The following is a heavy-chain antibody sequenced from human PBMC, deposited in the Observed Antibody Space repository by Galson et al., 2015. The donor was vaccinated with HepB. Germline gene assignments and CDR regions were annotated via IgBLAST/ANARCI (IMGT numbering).Heavy chain of an antibody. D-gene: IGHD2-2*01. CDR2: INPNNGGT. CDR1: GYTFTGYF. Sequence: SVKVSCKASGYTFTGYFMHWVRQAPGQGLEWMGWINPNNGGTKYAQKFQGWVTMTSDASISTAYMEVSRLTSDDTAVYCCARGPAAKYFDYWGQGALVTVSS. CDR3: ARGPAAKYFDY. J-gene: IGHJ4*02. V-gene: IGHV1-2*04.